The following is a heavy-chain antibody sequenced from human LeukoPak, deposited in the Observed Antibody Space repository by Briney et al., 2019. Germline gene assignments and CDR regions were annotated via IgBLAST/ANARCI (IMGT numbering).Heavy chain of an antibody. V-gene: IGHV4-39*07. CDR2: IRYSGTT. J-gene: IGHJ4*02. CDR3: ARCFPGGSSGSYYPSH. Sequence: PSETLSLTCTISGGSINRGTDYWGWIRQPPGKGLEWIGSIRYSGTTYYNPSLTSRLTISADTSKNQFSLNLSSVTAADTAMYDRARCFPGGSSGSYYPSHWGQGTLVTVSS. CDR1: GGSINRGTDY. D-gene: IGHD3-10*01.